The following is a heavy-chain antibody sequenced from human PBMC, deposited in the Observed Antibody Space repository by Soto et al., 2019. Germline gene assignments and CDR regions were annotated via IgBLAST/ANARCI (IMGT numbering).Heavy chain of an antibody. Sequence: QVQLVESGGGVVQPGRSLRLSCAASGFTFRTYGMHWVRQSPGKGLEWVAVIWHDGSKKYYADSVKGRFTISRDNSKNTLYLRMNSLGDEETSVYYCARDQRSSMGTTRGDMDVWGQGTTVTVSS. J-gene: IGHJ6*02. D-gene: IGHD1-7*01. CDR3: ARDQRSSMGTTRGDMDV. CDR1: GFTFRTYG. V-gene: IGHV3-33*01. CDR2: IWHDGSKK.